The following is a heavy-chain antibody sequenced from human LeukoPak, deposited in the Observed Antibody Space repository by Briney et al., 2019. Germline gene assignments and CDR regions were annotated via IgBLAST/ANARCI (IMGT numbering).Heavy chain of an antibody. CDR2: IRYDGSNK. J-gene: IGHJ4*02. Sequence: GGSLRLSCAASGFTFSSYSMNWVRQAPGKGLEWVAFIRYDGSNKYYADSVKGRFTISRDNSKNTLYLQMNSLRAEDTAVYYCAKDFLWFGEFHEFDYWGQGTLVTVSS. V-gene: IGHV3-30*02. CDR3: AKDFLWFGEFHEFDY. CDR1: GFTFSSYS. D-gene: IGHD3-10*01.